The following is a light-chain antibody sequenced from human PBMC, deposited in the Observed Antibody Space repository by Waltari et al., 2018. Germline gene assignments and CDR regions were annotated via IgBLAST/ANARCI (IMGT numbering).Light chain of an antibody. CDR1: SSDVGTFNL. J-gene: IGLJ1*01. CDR2: EVS. CDR3: CSYAGSRTYV. Sequence: QSALTQPASVSGSPGQSITISCTGPSSDVGTFNLVSWYQQHPGKVPKLIIYEVSKRPSGVSNHFSGSKSGNTASLTISGLRAEDEADYYCCSYAGSRTYVFGTGTKVTVL. V-gene: IGLV2-23*02.